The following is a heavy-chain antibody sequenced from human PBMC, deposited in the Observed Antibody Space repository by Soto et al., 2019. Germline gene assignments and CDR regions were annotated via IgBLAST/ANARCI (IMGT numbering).Heavy chain of an antibody. V-gene: IGHV3-23*01. CDR3: ARYPQEVLSQYFDY. Sequence: GGSLRLSCSTSGFNFDKYAMSWVRQAPGKGLEWVSSISGHGGSTWYADSVKGRFTIARDNSKNTLYLEMNSLRAQDTALYYCARYPQEVLSQYFDYWGKGTLVTVAS. CDR2: ISGHGGST. J-gene: IGHJ4*02. D-gene: IGHD4-4*01. CDR1: GFNFDKYA.